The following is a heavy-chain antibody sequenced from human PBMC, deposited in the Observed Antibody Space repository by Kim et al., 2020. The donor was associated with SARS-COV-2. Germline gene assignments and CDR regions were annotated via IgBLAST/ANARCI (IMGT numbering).Heavy chain of an antibody. J-gene: IGHJ5*02. CDR1: GFTFSSYG. CDR3: AKEGYYGSGSFPDH. V-gene: IGHV3-30*18. CDR2: VSYDGSNK. Sequence: GGSLRLSCAASGFTFSSYGMHWVRQAPGKGLEWVAVVSYDGSNKYYADSVKGRFTISRDNSKNTAYLQMNSLRTEDTAVYYCAKEGYYGSGSFPDHWGQGTLVTVSS. D-gene: IGHD3-10*01.